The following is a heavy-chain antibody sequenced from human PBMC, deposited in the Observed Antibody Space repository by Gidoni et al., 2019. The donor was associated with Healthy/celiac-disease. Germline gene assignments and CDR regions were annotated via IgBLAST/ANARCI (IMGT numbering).Heavy chain of an antibody. CDR1: GFTFSSYA. V-gene: IGHV3-23*01. J-gene: IGHJ4*01. Sequence: EVQLLESGGGLVQPGGSLRLSCAASGFTFSSYAMGWVRQAPGKGLEWVSAISGSVVSTYYADPVKGRFTIARDNSKTTLYLQMTSLRAEDTAVYYCAKDKPFVLVPAAFDYWGQEPWSPSPQ. CDR3: AKDKPFVLVPAAFDY. CDR2: ISGSVVST. D-gene: IGHD2-2*01.